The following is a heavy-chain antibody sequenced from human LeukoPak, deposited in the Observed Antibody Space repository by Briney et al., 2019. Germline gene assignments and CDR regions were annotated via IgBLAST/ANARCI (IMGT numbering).Heavy chain of an antibody. CDR2: IYSGGST. CDR1: GFTVSSNY. Sequence: GGSLRLSCAASGFTVSSNYMTWVRQAPGKGLAWVSVIYSGGSTYYADSVKGRFTISRDNSKNTLYLHMNSLRAEDKAVYYCARGGGSPYYYYGMDVWGQGTTVTVSS. J-gene: IGHJ6*02. D-gene: IGHD1-26*01. CDR3: ARGGGSPYYYYGMDV. V-gene: IGHV3-53*01.